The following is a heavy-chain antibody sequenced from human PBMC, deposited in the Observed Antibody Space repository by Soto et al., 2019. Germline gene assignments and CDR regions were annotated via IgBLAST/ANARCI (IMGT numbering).Heavy chain of an antibody. V-gene: IGHV1-69*10. CDR3: ALRGFVVVPAAPKNYYYYGMDV. Sequence: SVKVSCKASGGTFSSYAISWVRQAPGQGLEWMGGIIPILDTANYAQKFQGRVTITADKSTSTAYMELSSLRSEDTAVYYCALRGFVVVPAAPKNYYYYGMDVWGQGTTVTVSS. D-gene: IGHD2-2*01. CDR1: GGTFSSYA. J-gene: IGHJ6*02. CDR2: IIPILDTA.